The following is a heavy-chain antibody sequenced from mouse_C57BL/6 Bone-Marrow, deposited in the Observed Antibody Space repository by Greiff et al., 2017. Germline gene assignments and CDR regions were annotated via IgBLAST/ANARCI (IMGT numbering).Heavy chain of an antibody. CDR3: EVGGYYVEFDY. Sequence: QVQLQQSGAELARPGASVKLSCKASGYTFTSYGISWVKQRTGQGLEWIGEIYPRSGNPYYNEKFKGKATLTADKSSSTAYMGLRSLTSEDCAVYFFEVGGYYVEFDYWGQGTTLTVSS. CDR2: IYPRSGNP. D-gene: IGHD2-3*01. V-gene: IGHV1-81*01. CDR1: GYTFTSYG. J-gene: IGHJ2*01.